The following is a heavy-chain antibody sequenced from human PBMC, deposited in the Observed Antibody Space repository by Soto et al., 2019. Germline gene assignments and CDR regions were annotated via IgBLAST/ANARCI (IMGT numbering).Heavy chain of an antibody. CDR2: MSGSGSSI. J-gene: IGHJ6*02. V-gene: IGHV3-23*01. D-gene: IGHD1-20*01. Sequence: EAQLLESGGGLVQPAESLTLSCVASHFAFNIDAMTWVRQAPGKGLEWVSSMSGSGSSIYYADSVKGRFTISRDKSKKTLYLQMTSLRAEDTAVYWCARDNWNGAYYGLDVWGQGTTVTVS. CDR3: ARDNWNGAYYGLDV. CDR1: HFAFNIDA.